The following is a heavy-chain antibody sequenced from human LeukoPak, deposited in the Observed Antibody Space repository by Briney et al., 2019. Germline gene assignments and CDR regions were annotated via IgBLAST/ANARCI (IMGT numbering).Heavy chain of an antibody. Sequence: SETLSLTCSVSDGSINTYFWSWIRQPAGKGLEWIGRIDSSGTTSLNPSLKSRVTISQDKSKKQFSLKLSSVTSADTAVYYCATGGYSAWCDYWGHGTQVIVSS. J-gene: IGHJ4*01. CDR2: IDSSGTT. D-gene: IGHD6-19*01. CDR3: ATGGYSAWCDY. V-gene: IGHV4-4*07. CDR1: DGSINTYF.